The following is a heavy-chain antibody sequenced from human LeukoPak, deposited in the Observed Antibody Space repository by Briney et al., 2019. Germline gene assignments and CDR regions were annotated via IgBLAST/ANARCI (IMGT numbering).Heavy chain of an antibody. V-gene: IGHV4-39*07. D-gene: IGHD2-21*02. CDR2: IYYSGGA. J-gene: IGHJ4*02. Sequence: SETLSLTCTVSGDSLRKSTFYWVWIRQPPGKGLEWIGSIYYSGGADYNPSLQSRVTISVDTSKNEFSLKVRSVTAADTAVYFCARTHCEGDCFSAIRYWGQGTLVTVSS. CDR3: ARTHCEGDCFSAIRY. CDR1: GDSLRKSTFY.